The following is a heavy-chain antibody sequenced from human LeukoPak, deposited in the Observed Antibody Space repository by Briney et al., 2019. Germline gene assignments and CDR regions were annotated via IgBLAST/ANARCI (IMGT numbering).Heavy chain of an antibody. V-gene: IGHV4-39*01. CDR2: IYYSGST. CDR3: ARSSIHYYYMDV. CDR1: GGSISSSSYY. J-gene: IGHJ6*03. Sequence: SEILSLTCTVSGGSISSSSYYWGWIRQPPGKGLEWIGSIYYSGSTYYNPSLKSRVTISVDTSKNQFSLKLSSVTAADTAVYYCARSSIHYYYMDVWGKGTTVTISS. D-gene: IGHD2-2*01.